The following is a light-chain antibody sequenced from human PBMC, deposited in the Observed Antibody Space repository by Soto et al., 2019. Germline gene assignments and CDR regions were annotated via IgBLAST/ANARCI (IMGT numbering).Light chain of an antibody. CDR2: GAS. J-gene: IGKJ1*01. CDR1: QSVSNNY. Sequence: MVLTQSPGTLSVSPGGSATLSCRASQSVSNNYLAWYQQKPGQAPRLLIYGASNRATGIPDRFSGIGSGTDFTLTISRLEPEDFAVYYCQQYGSSGTFGQGTKVDIK. V-gene: IGKV3-20*01. CDR3: QQYGSSGT.